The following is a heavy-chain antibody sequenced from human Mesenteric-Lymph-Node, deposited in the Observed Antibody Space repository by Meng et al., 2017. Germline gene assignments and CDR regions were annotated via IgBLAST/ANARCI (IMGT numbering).Heavy chain of an antibody. D-gene: IGHD4-17*01. CDR3: ARHVYGDSYGF. Sequence: QLQLQGSGPGLLKPSDTLSLTCTVLGGSLDNSDYFWVWIRQPPGKGLEWIGSVRYSGTAYYNPSLTSLVTISVDTSKNQFSLNLSSLTAADTAVYYCARHVYGDSYGFWGQGTLVTVSS. CDR2: VRYSGTA. CDR1: GGSLDNSDYF. J-gene: IGHJ4*02. V-gene: IGHV4-39*01.